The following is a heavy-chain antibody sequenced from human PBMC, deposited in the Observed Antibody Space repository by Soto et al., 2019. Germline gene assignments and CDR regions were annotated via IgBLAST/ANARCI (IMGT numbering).Heavy chain of an antibody. CDR3: ARDHINGWKVDY. Sequence: EVQLVESGGGLVQPGGSLRLSCAASGFTFSNYWMSWVRQAPGKGLEWVANIKQDGSQNYYVDSVKGRFTTSRDNTKNSFDLKMNSLRAEDTAVYYCARDHINGWKVDYWGRGTLVTVSS. V-gene: IGHV3-7*01. CDR1: GFTFSNYW. J-gene: IGHJ4*01. CDR2: IKQDGSQN. D-gene: IGHD6-19*01.